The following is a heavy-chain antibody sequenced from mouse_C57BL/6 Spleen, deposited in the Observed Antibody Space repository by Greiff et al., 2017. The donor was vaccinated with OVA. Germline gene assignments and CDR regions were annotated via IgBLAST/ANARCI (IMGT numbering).Heavy chain of an antibody. D-gene: IGHD6-1*01. V-gene: IGHV1-82*01. J-gene: IGHJ4*01. CDR2: IYPGGGDT. Sequence: VQLQQSGPELVKPGASVKISCKASGYAFSSSWMNWVKQRPGKGLEWIGRIYPGGGDTNYNGKFKGKATLTADKSSSTAYMQLSSLTSEDSAVYFGAICGSAMDYWGQGTSVTVSS. CDR1: GYAFSSSW. CDR3: AICGSAMDY.